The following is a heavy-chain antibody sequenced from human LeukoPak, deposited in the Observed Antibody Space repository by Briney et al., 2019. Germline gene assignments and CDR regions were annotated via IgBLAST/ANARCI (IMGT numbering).Heavy chain of an antibody. V-gene: IGHV4-4*07. D-gene: IGHD2-21*01. CDR3: AREPIP. Sequence: PSETLSLTRTVSGGSISGYYWGWIRQPAGKGLEWIGRIYSSGDASYNPSLKSRVTMSVDTSKNQVSLKLSSVTAADTAVYYCAREPIPWGQGTLVTVS. CDR2: IYSSGDA. J-gene: IGHJ5*02. CDR1: GGSISGYY.